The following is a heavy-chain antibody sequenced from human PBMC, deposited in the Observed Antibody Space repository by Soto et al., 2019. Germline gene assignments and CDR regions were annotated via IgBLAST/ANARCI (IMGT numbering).Heavy chain of an antibody. Sequence: GGSLRLSCAASGFTFISYAMSWVLQAPGKGLEWVSAISGSGGSTCYADSVKGRFTISRDNSKNTLYLQMNSLRAEDTAVYYCAKGSREYWGPFDYWGQGTLVTVSS. V-gene: IGHV3-23*01. CDR1: GFTFISYA. D-gene: IGHD2-21*01. CDR3: AKGSREYWGPFDY. CDR2: ISGSGGST. J-gene: IGHJ4*02.